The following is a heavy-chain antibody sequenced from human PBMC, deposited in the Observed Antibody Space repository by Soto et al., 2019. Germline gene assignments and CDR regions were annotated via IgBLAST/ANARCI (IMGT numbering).Heavy chain of an antibody. Sequence: GASVQVSCKASGYTFTSYYMHWVRQAPGQGLEWMGIINPSGGSTSYAQKFQGRVTMTRDTSTSTVYMELSSLRSEDTAVYYCASSYIVATISSSGYHNWFDPWGQGTLVTAPQ. CDR1: GYTFTSYY. D-gene: IGHD5-12*01. CDR2: INPSGGST. V-gene: IGHV1-46*01. CDR3: ASSYIVATISSSGYHNWFDP. J-gene: IGHJ5*02.